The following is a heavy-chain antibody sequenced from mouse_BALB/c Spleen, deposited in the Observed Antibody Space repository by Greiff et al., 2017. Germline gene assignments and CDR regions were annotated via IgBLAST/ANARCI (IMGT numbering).Heavy chain of an antibody. J-gene: IGHJ3*01. V-gene: IGHV14-4*02. CDR3: NAWAARAGFAY. CDR1: GFNIKDYY. CDR2: IDPENGDT. Sequence: EVKLQESGAELVRSGASVKLSCTASGFNIKDYYMHWVKQRPEQGLEWIGWIDPENGDTEYAPKFQGKATMTADTSSNTAYLQLSSLTSEDTAVYYCNAWAARAGFAYWGQGTLVTVSA. D-gene: IGHD3-1*01.